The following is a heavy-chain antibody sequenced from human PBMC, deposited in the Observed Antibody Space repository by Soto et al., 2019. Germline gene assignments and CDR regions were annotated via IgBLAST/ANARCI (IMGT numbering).Heavy chain of an antibody. V-gene: IGHV3-33*01. CDR3: ARWARNYGDYNDFDY. CDR2: IWYDGSNK. Sequence: QVQLVESGGGVVQPGRSLRLSCAASGFTFSSYGMHWVRQAPGKGLEWVAVIWYDGSNKYYADSVKGRFTISRDNSKNTLYLQTNSLRAEDTAVYYCARWARNYGDYNDFDYWGQGTLVTVSS. J-gene: IGHJ4*02. D-gene: IGHD4-17*01. CDR1: GFTFSSYG.